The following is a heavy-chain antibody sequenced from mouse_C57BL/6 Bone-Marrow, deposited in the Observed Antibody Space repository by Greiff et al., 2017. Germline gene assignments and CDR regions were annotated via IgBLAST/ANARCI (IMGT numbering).Heavy chain of an antibody. CDR1: GFTFSDFY. V-gene: IGHV7-1*01. J-gene: IGHJ4*01. Sequence: EVKLVESGGGLVQPGRSLRLSCATSGFTFSDFYMEWVRQAPGKGLEWIAASSNKANDYTTEYSASVKGRFIVSRDTSQSILYLQMNALRAEDTAIYYCARDPEGAMYDWGQGTSVTVSS. CDR2: SSNKANDYTT. CDR3: ARDPEGAMYD.